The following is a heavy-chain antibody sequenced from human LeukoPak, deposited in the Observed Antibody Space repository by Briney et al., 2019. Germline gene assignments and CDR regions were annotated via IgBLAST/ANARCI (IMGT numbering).Heavy chain of an antibody. D-gene: IGHD6-6*01. V-gene: IGHV4-39*01. CDR2: IYYSGST. CDR1: GGSISSSSYY. CDR3: ARLPLSVGQLAWN. J-gene: IGHJ4*02. Sequence: SETLSLTCTVSGGSISSSSYYWGWIRQPPGKGLEWIGSIYYSGSTYYNPSLKSRVTISVDTSKNQFSLKLSSVTAADTAVYYCARLPLSVGQLAWNWGQGTLVTVSS.